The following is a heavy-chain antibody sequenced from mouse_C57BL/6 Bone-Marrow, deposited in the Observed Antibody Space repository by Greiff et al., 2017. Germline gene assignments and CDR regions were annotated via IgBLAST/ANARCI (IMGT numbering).Heavy chain of an antibody. CDR3: ARGELRDYYAIDY. CDR2: IYPSDSET. Sequence: VQLQQPGAELVRPGSSVKMSCKASGYTFTSYWMDWVKQRPGQGLEWIGNIYPSDSETHYNQKFKGTATLTVDQSSRPAYMQLSSLTSEDSAVDYCARGELRDYYAIDYWGQGTSVTVSS. V-gene: IGHV1-61*01. CDR1: GYTFTSYW. D-gene: IGHD1-1*01. J-gene: IGHJ4*01.